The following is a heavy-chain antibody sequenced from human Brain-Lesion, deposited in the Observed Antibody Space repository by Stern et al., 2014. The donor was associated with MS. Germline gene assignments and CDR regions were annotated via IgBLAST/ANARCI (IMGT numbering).Heavy chain of an antibody. J-gene: IGHJ4*02. CDR2: FYPEDGET. CDR3: ATLSPGAGGNYYRHFDY. D-gene: IGHD1-26*01. V-gene: IGHV1-24*01. Sequence: VQLLESGAEVKKPGASVKVSCKVSGYTLTELSMHWVRQAPRKGLEGMGGFYPEDGETIYAQKFQGRVTMTEDTSTDTAYMELSSLRSEDTAVYYCATLSPGAGGNYYRHFDYWGQGTLVTVSS. CDR1: GYTLTELS.